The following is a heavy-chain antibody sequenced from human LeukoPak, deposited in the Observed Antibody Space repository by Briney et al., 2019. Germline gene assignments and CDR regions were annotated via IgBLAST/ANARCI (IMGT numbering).Heavy chain of an antibody. CDR3: ASTGYCSGGSCPDY. Sequence: SETLSLTCTVSGGSVSSGGYYWSWIRQPPGKGLEWIGYIYYSGSTNYNPSLKSRVTISVDTSKNQFSLKLSSVTAADTAVYYCASTGYCSGGSCPDYWGQGTLVTVSS. CDR2: IYYSGST. D-gene: IGHD2-15*01. J-gene: IGHJ4*02. V-gene: IGHV4-61*08. CDR1: GGSVSSGGYY.